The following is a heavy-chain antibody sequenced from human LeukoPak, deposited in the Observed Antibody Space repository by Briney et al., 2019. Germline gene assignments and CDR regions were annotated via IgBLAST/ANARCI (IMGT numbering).Heavy chain of an antibody. Sequence: PSETLSLTCTVSGGSISTYYWNWLRQPPGKGLEWIGYISNTGITTYNPSLKSRVTISVDTSKSHFSLKLSSVTAADTAVYYCARSGGYSSSWSLWGQGTLLTVSS. J-gene: IGHJ1*01. V-gene: IGHV4-59*01. CDR1: GGSISTYY. CDR3: ARSGGYSSSWSL. CDR2: ISNTGIT. D-gene: IGHD6-13*01.